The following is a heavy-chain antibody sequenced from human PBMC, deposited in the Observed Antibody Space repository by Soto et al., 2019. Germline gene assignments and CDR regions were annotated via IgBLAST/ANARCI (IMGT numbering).Heavy chain of an antibody. D-gene: IGHD2-8*01. J-gene: IGHJ5*01. CDR3: TPQITFCSNDLCYRPTDSWFDS. Sequence: PGGNMRISSAGSGYTFSEAWMSWVRQAPGKGLEWVGRIKSTSHGGTTDYAAPVKGRFSISRDDSENTVYLQMNSLKSEDTAVYYCTPQITFCSNDLCYRPTDSWFDSWVPVPLVPVSA. CDR2: IKSTSHGGTT. V-gene: IGHV3-15*01. CDR1: GYTFSEAW.